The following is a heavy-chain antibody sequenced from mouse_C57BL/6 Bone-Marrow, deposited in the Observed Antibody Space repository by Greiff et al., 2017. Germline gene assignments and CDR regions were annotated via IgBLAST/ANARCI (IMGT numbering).Heavy chain of an antibody. CDR3: APRRDSYGNYDAMDY. J-gene: IGHJ4*01. CDR2: IYPRSGNT. D-gene: IGHD2-1*01. V-gene: IGHV1-81*01. CDR1: GYTFTSYG. Sequence: QVQLQQSGAELARPGASVKLSCKASGYTFTSYGISWVKQRTGQGLEWIGEIYPRSGNTYYNEKFKGKATLTADKSSSTAYMELRSLTSEDSAVYFCAPRRDSYGNYDAMDYWGQGTSVTVSS.